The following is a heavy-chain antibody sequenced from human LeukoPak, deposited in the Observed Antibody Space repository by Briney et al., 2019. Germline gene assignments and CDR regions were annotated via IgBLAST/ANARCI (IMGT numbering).Heavy chain of an antibody. CDR1: GGSFSGYY. CDR2: INHSGST. J-gene: IGHJ4*02. Sequence: PSETLSLTCAVYGGSFSGYYWSWIRQPPRKELEWIGEINHSGSTNYNPSLKSRVTISVDTSKNQFSLKLSSVTAADTAVYYCARDTYYYDSSGYYVPYYFDYWGQGTLVTVSS. D-gene: IGHD3-22*01. V-gene: IGHV4-34*01. CDR3: ARDTYYYDSSGYYVPYYFDY.